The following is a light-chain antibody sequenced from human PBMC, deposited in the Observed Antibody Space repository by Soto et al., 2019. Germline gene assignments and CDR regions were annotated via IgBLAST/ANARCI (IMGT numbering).Light chain of an antibody. CDR2: KAS. CDR3: QQYNSFPYT. Sequence: DIQMTQSPSTLSASVGDRVTITCRASQSISSWLAWYQQKPGKAPKLLIYKASSLESGVPSSFSGSGSVTEFTLTISSLQPDDFATYYCQQYNSFPYTFGQGTKLEIK. CDR1: QSISSW. J-gene: IGKJ2*01. V-gene: IGKV1-5*03.